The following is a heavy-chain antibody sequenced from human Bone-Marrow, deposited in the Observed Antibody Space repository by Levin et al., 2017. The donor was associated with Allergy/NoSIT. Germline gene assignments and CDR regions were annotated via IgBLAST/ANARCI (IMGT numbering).Heavy chain of an antibody. J-gene: IGHJ3*01. Sequence: GGSLRLSCAASGFTFSSYEMNWVRQAPGKGLEWVSYISSSGSTIYYADSVKGRFTISRDNAKNSLYLQMNSLRAEDTAVYYCASIGGSWQQLVQGWGQGTMVTVSS. V-gene: IGHV3-48*03. D-gene: IGHD6-13*01. CDR3: ASIGGSWQQLVQG. CDR1: GFTFSSYE. CDR2: ISSSGSTI.